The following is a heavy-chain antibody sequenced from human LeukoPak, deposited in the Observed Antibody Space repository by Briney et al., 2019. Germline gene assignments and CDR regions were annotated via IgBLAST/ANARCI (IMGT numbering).Heavy chain of an antibody. Sequence: PGGSLRLSCAASGFSVSSNHVSWVCQAPGKGLEWVSVIYSGGNTYYADSVKGRFTISKDNSKNTLYLQMNSLRAEDTAVYYCARDPPLYYWGQGTLVTVSS. V-gene: IGHV3-53*01. J-gene: IGHJ4*02. CDR1: GFSVSSNH. CDR3: ARDPPLYY. CDR2: IYSGGNT.